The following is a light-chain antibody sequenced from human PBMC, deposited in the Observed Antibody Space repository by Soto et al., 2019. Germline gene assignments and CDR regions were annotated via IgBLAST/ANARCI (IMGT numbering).Light chain of an antibody. Sequence: QSALTQPPSVSGSPGQSVTISCTGTSSDVGSYNRVSWYQQPPGTAPKLMIYDVSRRPSEVPDRFSGSKSGNTASLTVSGLQAEDEADYFCCSHAGDNTYVFGTGTKLTVL. CDR2: DVS. J-gene: IGLJ1*01. CDR3: CSHAGDNTYV. V-gene: IGLV2-18*02. CDR1: SSDVGSYNR.